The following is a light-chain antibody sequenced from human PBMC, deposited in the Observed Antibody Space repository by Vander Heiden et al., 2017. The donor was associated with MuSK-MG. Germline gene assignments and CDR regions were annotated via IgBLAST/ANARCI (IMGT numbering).Light chain of an antibody. CDR3: CSDAGSSTVL. V-gene: IGLV2-23*02. CDR2: EVS. CDR1: SSDVGSYNL. Sequence: SSDVGSYNLVSWYQQPPGKAPKLMIYEVSKRPSGVSNRFSGSKSGNTASLTISVLQAEDEADYYCCSDAGSSTVLFGGGTKLTVL. J-gene: IGLJ2*01.